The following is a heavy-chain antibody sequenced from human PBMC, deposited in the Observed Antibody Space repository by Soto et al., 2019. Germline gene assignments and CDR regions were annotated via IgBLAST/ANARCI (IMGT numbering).Heavy chain of an antibody. Sequence: PGGSLRLSCAASGFTFSSYGMHWVRQAPGKGLEWVAVISYDGSNKYYADSVKGRFTISRDNSKNTLYLQMNSLRAEDTAVYYRAKSTYYYMDVWGKGTTVTVSS. CDR2: ISYDGSNK. J-gene: IGHJ6*03. V-gene: IGHV3-30*18. CDR3: AKSTYYYMDV. CDR1: GFTFSSYG.